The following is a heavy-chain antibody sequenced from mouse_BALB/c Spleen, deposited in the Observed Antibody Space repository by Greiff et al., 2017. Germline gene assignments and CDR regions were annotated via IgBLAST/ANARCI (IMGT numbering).Heavy chain of an antibody. V-gene: IGHV5-17*02. CDR1: GFTFSSFG. J-gene: IGHJ4*01. CDR3: ARSGGYGAMDY. Sequence: EVQGVESGGGLVQPGGSRKLSCAASGFTFSSFGMHWVRQAPEKGLDWVAYISSGSSTIYYADTVKGRFTISRDNPKNTLFLQMTSLRSEDTAMYYCARSGGYGAMDYWGQGTSVTFSS. CDR2: ISSGSSTI. D-gene: IGHD2-2*01.